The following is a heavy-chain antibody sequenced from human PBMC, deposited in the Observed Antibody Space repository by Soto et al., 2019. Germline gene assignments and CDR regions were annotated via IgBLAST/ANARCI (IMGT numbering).Heavy chain of an antibody. Sequence: QVQLVESGGGVVQPGRSLRLSCAASGFTFSSYGMHWVRQAPGKGLEWVAVISYDGSNKYYADSVKGRFTISRDNSKNTLYLQMNSLRAEDTAVYYCAKDQVLRYFDWSASPDYWGQGTLVTVSS. J-gene: IGHJ4*02. V-gene: IGHV3-30*18. CDR2: ISYDGSNK. CDR3: AKDQVLRYFDWSASPDY. D-gene: IGHD3-9*01. CDR1: GFTFSSYG.